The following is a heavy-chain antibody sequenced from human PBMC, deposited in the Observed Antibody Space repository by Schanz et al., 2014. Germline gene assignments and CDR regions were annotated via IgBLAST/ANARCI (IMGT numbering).Heavy chain of an antibody. CDR1: GVTFSNHP. CDR3: AREGGNGDYYFHY. Sequence: QVPVVQSGAEVKKPGSSVKVSCKTSGVTFSNHPLSWIRQAPGQGLEWMGSIVPTFGTVNYAQKFQARVTITADRSTSTTYMELSSLTSDDTAVYFCAREGGNGDYYFHYWGQGSLVTVSS. D-gene: IGHD3-16*01. J-gene: IGHJ4*02. CDR2: IVPTFGTV. V-gene: IGHV1-69*08.